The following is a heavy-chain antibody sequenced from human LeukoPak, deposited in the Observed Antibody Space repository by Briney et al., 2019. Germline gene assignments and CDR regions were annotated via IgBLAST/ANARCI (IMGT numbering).Heavy chain of an antibody. CDR3: ARGRGNYGYWHFDL. Sequence: PGGSLRLSCAASGFTFSSFSIHWVRQAPGKGLEYVSTISGNGANTFYASSVEGRFTISRDNSKNTLYLQMGSLKTEDIAVYYCARGRGNYGYWHFDLWGRGTLVTVSS. V-gene: IGHV3-64*01. J-gene: IGHJ2*01. CDR2: ISGNGANT. D-gene: IGHD1-7*01. CDR1: GFTFSSFS.